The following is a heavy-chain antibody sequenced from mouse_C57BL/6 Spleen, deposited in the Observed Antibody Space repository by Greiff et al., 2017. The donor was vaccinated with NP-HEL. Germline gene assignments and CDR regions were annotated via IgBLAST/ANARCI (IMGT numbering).Heavy chain of an antibody. D-gene: IGHD1-1*01. CDR2: ISSGGDYI. J-gene: IGHJ1*03. Sequence: EVQRVESGEGLVKPGGSLKLSCAASGFTFSSYAMSWVRQTPEKRLEWVAYISSGGDYIYYADTVKGRFTISRDNARNTLYLQMSSLKSEDTAMYYCTRDRGIYYYGSSYWYFDVWGTGTTVTVSS. CDR1: GFTFSSYA. CDR3: TRDRGIYYYGSSYWYFDV. V-gene: IGHV5-9-1*02.